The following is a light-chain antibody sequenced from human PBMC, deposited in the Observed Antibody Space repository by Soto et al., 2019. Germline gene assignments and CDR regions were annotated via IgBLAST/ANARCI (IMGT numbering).Light chain of an antibody. Sequence: IVMTQSPATLSVSAGERATLSCRASQSVSRNLAWYQQKPGQAPRLLIYDASTRATGTPARFSGSVSGTKGTISISSLKQEDGSVYYCQQYNDWTITFGQGTRLEIK. CDR1: QSVSRN. J-gene: IGKJ5*01. CDR3: QQYNDWTIT. CDR2: DAS. V-gene: IGKV3D-15*01.